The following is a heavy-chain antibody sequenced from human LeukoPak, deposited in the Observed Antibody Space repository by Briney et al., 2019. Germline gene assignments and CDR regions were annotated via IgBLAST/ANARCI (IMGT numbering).Heavy chain of an antibody. CDR1: GYTFNSFT. J-gene: IGHJ5*02. D-gene: IGHD3-16*01. CDR2: INTNTGNP. CDR3: ARVRRYGGITWEFDP. V-gene: IGHV7-4-1*02. Sequence: ASVKVSCKASGYTFNSFTINWVRQAPGQGLEWMGWINTNTGNPTYAQGFTGRFVISLDTSVNTAYLQISSLKAEDTAVYYCARVRRYGGITWEFDPWGQGTLVTVSS.